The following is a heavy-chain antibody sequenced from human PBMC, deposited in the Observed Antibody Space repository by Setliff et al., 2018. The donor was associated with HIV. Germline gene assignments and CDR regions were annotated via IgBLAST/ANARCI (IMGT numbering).Heavy chain of an antibody. CDR1: GDSITNSMHY. CDR3: ARGTYSGYAGLFDY. D-gene: IGHD5-12*01. CDR2: IHYNDGKT. Sequence: SETLSLTCTVSGDSITNSMHYWSWIRQPPGKGLEFIGSIHYNDGKTYYNAALRSRVTISADTSKNQFSLKLNSVTAADTAVYYCARGTYSGYAGLFDYWGQGTLVTVSS. J-gene: IGHJ4*02. V-gene: IGHV4-39*01.